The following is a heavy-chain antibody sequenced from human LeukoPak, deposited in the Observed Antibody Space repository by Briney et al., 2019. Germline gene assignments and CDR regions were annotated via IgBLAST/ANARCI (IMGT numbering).Heavy chain of an antibody. D-gene: IGHD3-22*01. CDR3: ARTSSGVTMI. CDR1: GGSISSGCYY. Sequence: PSDTLSLTCTLSGGSISSGCYYWSWIRRPAGKRLEWIVRIYTSGSTNYNPSLKSRVTISLDTSNDQFPLRLSSVTAADTAVYCCARTSSGVTMIWGQGTLVTVSS. CDR2: IYTSGST. J-gene: IGHJ4*02. V-gene: IGHV4-61*02.